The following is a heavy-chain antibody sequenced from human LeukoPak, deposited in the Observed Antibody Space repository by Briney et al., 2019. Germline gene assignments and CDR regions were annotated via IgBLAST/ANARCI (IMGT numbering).Heavy chain of an antibody. Sequence: GGSLRLSCAASGFTFSSYSMNWVRQAPGKGLEWVSSISSSSSYIYYADSVKGRFTISRDNAKNSLYLQMNSLRAEDTAVHYCARDCSGGSCFNFDYWGQGTLVTVSS. J-gene: IGHJ4*02. CDR3: ARDCSGGSCFNFDY. CDR2: ISSSSSYI. D-gene: IGHD2-15*01. V-gene: IGHV3-21*01. CDR1: GFTFSSYS.